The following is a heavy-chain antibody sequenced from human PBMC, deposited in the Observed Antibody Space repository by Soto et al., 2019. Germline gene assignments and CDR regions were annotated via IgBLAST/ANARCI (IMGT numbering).Heavy chain of an antibody. CDR3: ARVDSSSTAATGFGY. D-gene: IGHD6-25*01. V-gene: IGHV3-33*01. CDR1: GFTFSSFG. CDR2: IWYDGSNK. Sequence: GGSLRLSCAASGFTFSSFGMHWVRKDPGKGLEWVALIWYDGSNKYYADSVKGRFTISRDNSKNTLYLQMDSLRAEDTAMYYCARVDSSSTAATGFGYWGQGALVTVSS. J-gene: IGHJ4*02.